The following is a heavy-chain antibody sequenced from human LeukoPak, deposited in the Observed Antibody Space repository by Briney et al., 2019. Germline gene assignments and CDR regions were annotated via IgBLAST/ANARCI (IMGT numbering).Heavy chain of an antibody. CDR2: LYTAGST. J-gene: IGHJ4*02. V-gene: IGHV4-4*07. Sequence: SETLSLTCSISGGPISFYYYNWIRLPAGQALEWIGRLYTAGSTTDHTFYNPSLGSRATMSIDTSRSQVSLRLNSMTAADTALYYCAGSSTMARDKFDYWGQGILVTVSS. CDR1: GGPISFYY. CDR3: AGSSTMARDKFDY. D-gene: IGHD3-10*01.